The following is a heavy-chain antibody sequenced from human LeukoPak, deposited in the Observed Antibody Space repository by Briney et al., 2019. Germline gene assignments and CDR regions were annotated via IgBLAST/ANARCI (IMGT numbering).Heavy chain of an antibody. CDR3: ARRRGTCSSASCYGFDP. J-gene: IGHJ5*02. CDR2: IYYSGST. CDR1: GASISSYY. Sequence: PSETLSLTCTVSGASISSYYWSWIRRPPGKGLEWIAYIYYSGSTKYNPSLKSRVTISVDKSENQFSLKLSSVTAADTTVYYCARRRGTCSSASCYGFDPWGQGTLVTVSS. D-gene: IGHD2-2*01. V-gene: IGHV4-59*08.